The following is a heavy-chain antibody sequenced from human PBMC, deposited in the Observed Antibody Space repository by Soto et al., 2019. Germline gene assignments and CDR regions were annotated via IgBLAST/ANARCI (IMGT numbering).Heavy chain of an antibody. CDR2: INPNSGGV. J-gene: IGHJ4*02. Sequence: QVQLVQSGPEVKKPGASVKVSCKASGYTFTGDHMHWGRQAPGQGLEWMGRINPNSGGVNYAQKFQGRVTMTRDTSASVAYMELGSLRSDDTAVYYCARGEVHSSGWNFDYWGQGTLVIVSS. CDR1: GYTFTGDH. V-gene: IGHV1-46*03. D-gene: IGHD6-19*01. CDR3: ARGEVHSSGWNFDY.